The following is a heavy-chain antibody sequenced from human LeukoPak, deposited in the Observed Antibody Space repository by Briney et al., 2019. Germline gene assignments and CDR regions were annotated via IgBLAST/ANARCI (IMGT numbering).Heavy chain of an antibody. D-gene: IGHD5-18*01. CDR1: GSTFSSYS. CDR2: ISSSSSYI. CDR3: ARLVELWPYNWFDP. Sequence: GGSLRLSCAASGSTFSSYSMNWVRQAPGKGLEWVSSISSSSSYIYYADSVKGRFTISRDNAKNSLYLQMNSLRAEDTAVYYCARLVELWPYNWFDPWGQGTLVTVSS. J-gene: IGHJ5*02. V-gene: IGHV3-21*01.